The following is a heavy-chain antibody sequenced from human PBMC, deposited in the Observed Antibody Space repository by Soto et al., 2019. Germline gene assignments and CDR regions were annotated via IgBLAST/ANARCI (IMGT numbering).Heavy chain of an antibody. CDR1: GFTFGDYA. Sequence: GGSLRLSCTASGFTFGDYAMSWFRQAPGKGLEWVGFIRSKAYGGTTEYAASVKGRFTISRDDSKSIAYLQMNSLKTEDTAVYYCTRDLWTPNRLWFGELGPFDYWGQGTLVTVPS. J-gene: IGHJ4*02. D-gene: IGHD3-10*01. V-gene: IGHV3-49*03. CDR2: IRSKAYGGTT. CDR3: TRDLWTPNRLWFGELGPFDY.